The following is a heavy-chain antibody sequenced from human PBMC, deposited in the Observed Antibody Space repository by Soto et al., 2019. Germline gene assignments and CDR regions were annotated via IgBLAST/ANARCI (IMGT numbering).Heavy chain of an antibody. V-gene: IGHV5-51*01. CDR2: IYPGDSDT. J-gene: IGHJ4*02. CDR3: ARHNREHSSGWHEPFDY. CDR1: GYSFTSYW. Sequence: AESLKISCKGSGYSFTSYWIGWVRQMPGKGLEWMGIIYPGDSDTRYSPSFQGQVTISADKSISTAYLQWSSLKASDTAMYYCARHNREHSSGWHEPFDYWGQGTLVTVSS. D-gene: IGHD6-19*01.